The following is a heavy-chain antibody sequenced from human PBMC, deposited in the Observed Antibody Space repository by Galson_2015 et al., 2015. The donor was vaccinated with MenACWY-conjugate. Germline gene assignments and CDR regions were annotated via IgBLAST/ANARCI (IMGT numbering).Heavy chain of an antibody. D-gene: IGHD2-15*01. CDR1: GYIFTLYY. CDR3: AKVMLVGGSDGFDI. Sequence: SVKVSCKAPGYIFTLYYIHWVRQAPGQGLEWMGTISPSAGITHYAQKFQGRVSMSRDTSTTTVYMELSSLRSEDTAVYYCAKVMLVGGSDGFDIWGQGTMVTVSS. V-gene: IGHV1-46*01. J-gene: IGHJ3*02. CDR2: ISPSAGIT.